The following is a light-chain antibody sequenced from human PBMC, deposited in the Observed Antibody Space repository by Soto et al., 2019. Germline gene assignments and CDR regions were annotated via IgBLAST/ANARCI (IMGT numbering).Light chain of an antibody. Sequence: QPVLTQPPSASGPPGQRVTISCSGSTSNIGSNYVYWYQQLPGTAPKLLIYRNNQRPSGVPDRFSGSKSGTSASLAISGLRSEDEADYHCAAWDDSLSGVVFGGGTKLTVL. V-gene: IGLV1-47*01. CDR1: TSNIGSNY. J-gene: IGLJ3*02. CDR3: AAWDDSLSGVV. CDR2: RNN.